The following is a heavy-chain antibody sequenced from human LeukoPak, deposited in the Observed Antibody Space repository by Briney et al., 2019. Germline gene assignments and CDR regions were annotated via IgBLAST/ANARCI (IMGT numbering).Heavy chain of an antibody. CDR1: GGTFSSYA. J-gene: IGHJ4*02. CDR3: AKVHCISTNCNHIWTYFDY. D-gene: IGHD2-2*01. V-gene: IGHV1-18*01. Sequence: ASVTVSCTASGGTFSSYAISWVRQAPGQGLEWMGWITVNNGYTKYAQELQGRVTMTTDTSTSTAYMELRSLRSDDTAVYYCAKVHCISTNCNHIWTYFDYWGQGTLVTVSS. CDR2: ITVNNGYT.